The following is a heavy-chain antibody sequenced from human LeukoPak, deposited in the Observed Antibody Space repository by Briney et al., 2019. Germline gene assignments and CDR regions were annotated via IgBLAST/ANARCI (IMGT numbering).Heavy chain of an antibody. V-gene: IGHV1-69*06. CDR2: IIPIFGTA. Sequence: ASVKVSCKASGGTFSSYAISWVRQAPGQGLEWMGGIIPIFGTANYAQKFQGRVTITADKSTSTAYMELSSLRSEDTAVYYCARRLVGGGYSSSWYGNWFDPWGQGTLVTVSS. D-gene: IGHD6-13*01. CDR1: GGTFSSYA. J-gene: IGHJ5*02. CDR3: ARRLVGGGYSSSWYGNWFDP.